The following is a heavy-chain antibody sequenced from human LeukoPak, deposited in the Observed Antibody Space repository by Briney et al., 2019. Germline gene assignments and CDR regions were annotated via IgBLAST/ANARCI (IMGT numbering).Heavy chain of an antibody. CDR2: IKQDGSEK. Sequence: PGGSLRLSCAASGFTFSNYWMGWVRQAPGKGLEWVANIKQDGSEKYYVDSVKGRFTISRDNAKNSLYLQMNSLRAEDTAVYYCAKETPYPYGDYEGDWGQGTLVTVSS. V-gene: IGHV3-7*03. CDR3: AKETPYPYGDYEGD. J-gene: IGHJ4*02. CDR1: GFTFSNYW. D-gene: IGHD4-17*01.